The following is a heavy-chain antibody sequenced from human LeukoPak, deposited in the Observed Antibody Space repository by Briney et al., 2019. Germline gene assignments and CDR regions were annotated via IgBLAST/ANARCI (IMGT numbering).Heavy chain of an antibody. CDR3: ATNYVTRVDSGYFDY. CDR2: ISYSGTT. Sequence: PSETLSLTSTVSGDSIITTTYCCGWTRQPPGKGLEWIGSISYSGTTYYNPSLKSRVTISVDTSKNQFSLKLNSVSTADTAVYYCATNYVTRVDSGYFDYWGQGTLVTVSS. D-gene: IGHD3-10*02. V-gene: IGHV4-39*01. J-gene: IGHJ4*02. CDR1: GDSIITTTYC.